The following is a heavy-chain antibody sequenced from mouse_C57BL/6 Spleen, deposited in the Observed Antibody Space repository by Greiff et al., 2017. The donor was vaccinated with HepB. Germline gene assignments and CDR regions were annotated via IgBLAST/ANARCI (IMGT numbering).Heavy chain of an antibody. V-gene: IGHV8-8*01. J-gene: IGHJ4*01. Sequence: QVTLKVSGPGILQPSQTLSLTCSFSGFSLSTFGMGVGWIRQPSGKGLEWLAHIWWDDDKYYNPALKSRLTISKDTSKNQVFLKIANVDTADTATYYCARIRAYGNYAYYAMDYWGQGTSVTVSS. D-gene: IGHD2-1*01. CDR2: IWWDDDK. CDR3: ARIRAYGNYAYYAMDY. CDR1: GFSLSTFGMG.